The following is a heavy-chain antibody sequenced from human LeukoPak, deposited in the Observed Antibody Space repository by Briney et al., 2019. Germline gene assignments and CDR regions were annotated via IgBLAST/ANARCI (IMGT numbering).Heavy chain of an antibody. D-gene: IGHD3-22*01. CDR2: IYLSGLSTSGST. V-gene: IGHV4-4*07. CDR1: GGSLNNYH. J-gene: IGHJ5*02. Sequence: PSETLSLTCTVAGGSLNNYHWTWIRQPAGKGLEWIGRIYLSGLSTSGSTNYNPSLSSRITMSLDTSKKQFLLNLTSVTAADTAVYYCTRGYFDISGHNSYAPRGQGTLVTVSS. CDR3: TRGYFDISGHNSYAP.